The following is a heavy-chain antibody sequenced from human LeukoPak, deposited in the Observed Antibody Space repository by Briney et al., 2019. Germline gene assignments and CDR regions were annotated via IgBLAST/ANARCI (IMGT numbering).Heavy chain of an antibody. V-gene: IGHV4-59*01. CDR2: IYYSGST. J-gene: IGHJ4*02. D-gene: IGHD6-13*01. CDR1: GGSISSYY. Sequence: SETRSLTCTVSGGSISSYYWSWIGQPPGKGLEWIGYIYYSGSTNYNPSLKSRVTISVDTSKNQFSLKLSSVTAADTAVYYCARGVQQLVPNYWGQGTLVTVSS. CDR3: ARGVQQLVPNY.